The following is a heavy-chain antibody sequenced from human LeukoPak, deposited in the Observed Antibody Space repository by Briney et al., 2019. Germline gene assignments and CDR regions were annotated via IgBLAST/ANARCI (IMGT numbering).Heavy chain of an antibody. Sequence: ASVKVSCKASGYTFTGYYMHWVRQAPGQGLEWMGWINPNSGGTNYAQKFQGRVTMTRDTSISTAYMELSRLRSDDTAVYYCARGRRADFGVVIMFVYWGQGTLSPSPQ. V-gene: IGHV1-2*02. D-gene: IGHD3-3*01. CDR3: ARGRRADFGVVIMFVY. CDR1: GYTFTGYY. J-gene: IGHJ4*02. CDR2: INPNSGGT.